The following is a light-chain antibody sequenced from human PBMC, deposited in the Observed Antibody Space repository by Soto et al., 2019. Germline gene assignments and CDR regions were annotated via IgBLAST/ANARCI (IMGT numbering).Light chain of an antibody. Sequence: VVTQSPGALSLSPGERATISCRASQSVSSRYLAWYQQKPGQAPRLILYGASSRATGIPDRFSGSGSGTDFTLTISRLEPEDFAVYYCQLYGSSPPITFGQGTRLEIK. CDR1: QSVSSRY. CDR3: QLYGSSPPIT. V-gene: IGKV3-20*01. J-gene: IGKJ5*01. CDR2: GAS.